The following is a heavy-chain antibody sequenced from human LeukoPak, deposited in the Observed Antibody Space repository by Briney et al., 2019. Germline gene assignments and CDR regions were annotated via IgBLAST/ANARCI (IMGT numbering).Heavy chain of an antibody. CDR1: GGSISSYY. V-gene: IGHV4-59*12. J-gene: IGHJ6*02. D-gene: IGHD2-2*01. Sequence: KASETLSLTCTVSGGSISSYYWSWIRQPPGKGLGWIGYIYYSGSTNYNPSLKSRVTISVDTSKNQFSLKLSSVTAADTAVYYCARGRIVVVPAAKVSSKSASMDVWGQGTTVTVSS. CDR3: ARGRIVVVPAAKVSSKSASMDV. CDR2: IYYSGST.